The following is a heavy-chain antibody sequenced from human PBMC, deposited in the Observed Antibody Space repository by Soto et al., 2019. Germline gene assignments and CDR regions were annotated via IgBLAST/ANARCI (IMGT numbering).Heavy chain of an antibody. Sequence: QVQLQESGPGLVKPSQTLSLTCTVSGGSISSGGYYWSWIRQHPGKGLGGIGYIYYSGSTYYNPSLKGRFTLSVDTSKNQFSLKLSSVTAADTAVYYCARVDDILTGSHYDYMDVWGTGTTVTVSS. J-gene: IGHJ6*03. V-gene: IGHV4-31*03. CDR3: ARVDDILTGSHYDYMDV. D-gene: IGHD3-9*01. CDR2: IYYSGST. CDR1: GGSISSGGYY.